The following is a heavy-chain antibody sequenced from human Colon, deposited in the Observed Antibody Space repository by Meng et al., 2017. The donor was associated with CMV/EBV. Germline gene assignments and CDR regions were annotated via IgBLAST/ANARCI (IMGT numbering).Heavy chain of an antibody. Sequence: QVQRVGPGAEVKRPGASLKVSCQASGFTFTSNSMHRVLRAPGQGLVWRRWKNANTGCTNYAQKLQGRLTMTIDTSISKVYMALNTVTSADTAVYFCARGGIGGELFFDYWGQGTLVTVSS. CDR3: ARGGIGGELFFDY. CDR2: KNANTGCT. J-gene: IGHJ4*02. V-gene: IGHV1-2*02. CDR1: GFTFTSNS. D-gene: IGHD1-7*01.